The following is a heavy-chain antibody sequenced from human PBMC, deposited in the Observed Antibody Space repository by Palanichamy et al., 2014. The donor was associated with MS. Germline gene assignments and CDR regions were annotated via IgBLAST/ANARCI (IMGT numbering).Heavy chain of an antibody. CDR3: AGSDENYADY. V-gene: IGHV1-69*02. D-gene: IGHD1-7*01. Sequence: QVQLVQSGAEVRKPGSSVKVSCKASGGTFSSYTVSWVRQAPGQGLEWMGRIIPILGIANYAQKFQGRVTITADKSTSTAYMELSSLRSEDTAVYYCAGSDENYADYWDQGTLVTVSS. CDR1: GGTFSSYT. J-gene: IGHJ4*02. CDR2: IIPILGIA.